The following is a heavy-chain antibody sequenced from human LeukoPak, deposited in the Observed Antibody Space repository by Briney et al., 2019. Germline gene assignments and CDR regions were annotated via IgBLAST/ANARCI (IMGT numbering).Heavy chain of an antibody. CDR3: ARGTPYYYDSSGASPPLY. CDR2: INSDGSST. J-gene: IGHJ4*02. V-gene: IGHV3-74*01. D-gene: IGHD3-22*01. Sequence: GGSLRLSCAASGFTFSSYWMHWVRQAPGKGLVWVSRINSDGSSTSYADSVEGRFTISRDNAKNTLYLQMNSLRAEDTAVYYCARGTPYYYDSSGASPPLYWGQGTLVTVSS. CDR1: GFTFSSYW.